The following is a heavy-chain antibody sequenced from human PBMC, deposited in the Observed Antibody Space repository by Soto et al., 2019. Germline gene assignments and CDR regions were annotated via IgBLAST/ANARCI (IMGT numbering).Heavy chain of an antibody. Sequence: EVQLLESGGGLVQPGGSLRLSCAASGFSFNTYAMSWVRQARGKGPEWVSTVSASGGSTYSADSVKGRFTISRDNSKNTVHMQMNSLRAEATAVYYCAKTMGDCSGGSCYGAYSMDVWGQGITVTVSS. CDR1: GFSFNTYA. J-gene: IGHJ6*02. CDR3: AKTMGDCSGGSCYGAYSMDV. V-gene: IGHV3-23*01. CDR2: VSASGGST. D-gene: IGHD2-15*01.